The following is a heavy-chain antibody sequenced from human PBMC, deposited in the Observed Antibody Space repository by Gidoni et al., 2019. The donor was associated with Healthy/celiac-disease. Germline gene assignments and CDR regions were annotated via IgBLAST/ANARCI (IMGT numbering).Heavy chain of an antibody. V-gene: IGHV4-59*01. CDR3: ARVGGYCSGGSCYTKSYYYYYGMDV. CDR2: IYYSGSP. D-gene: IGHD2-15*01. J-gene: IGHJ6*02. Sequence: QVQLQESGPGLVKPSETLSLTCTVSGGSISSYYWSWIRQPPGKGLEWIGYIYYSGSPNYNPSLKRRVTISVDTSKNQFSLKLSSVTAADTAVYYCARVGGYCSGGSCYTKSYYYYYGMDVWGQGTTVTVSS. CDR1: GGSISSYY.